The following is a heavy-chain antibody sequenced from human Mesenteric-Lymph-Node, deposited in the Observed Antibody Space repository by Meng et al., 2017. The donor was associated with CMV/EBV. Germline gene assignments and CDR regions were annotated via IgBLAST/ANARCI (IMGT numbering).Heavy chain of an antibody. CDR3: ARYYYYGSGSYYFDY. Sequence: GFSLSTSGVGVGWSRQPPGKALEWLAIIYWDDGKRYSPSLKSRLTITKDTSKSQVVLTMTNMNPVDTATYYCARYYYYGSGSYYFDYWGQGTLVTVSS. CDR1: GFSLSTSGVG. CDR2: IYWDDGK. J-gene: IGHJ4*02. V-gene: IGHV2-5*02. D-gene: IGHD3-10*01.